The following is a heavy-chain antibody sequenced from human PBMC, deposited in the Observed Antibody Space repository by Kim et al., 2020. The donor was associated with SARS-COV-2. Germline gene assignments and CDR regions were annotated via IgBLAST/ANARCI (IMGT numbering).Heavy chain of an antibody. Sequence: GGSLRLSCAASGFTFSSYGMHWVRQAPGKGLEWVAVISYDGSNKYYADSVKGRFTISRDNSKNTLYLQMNSLRAEDTGVYYCAKDLDIVVVPAAIREEEDYHYYYGMDVWGQGTTVTVSS. D-gene: IGHD2-2*03. J-gene: IGHJ6*02. CDR2: ISYDGSNK. V-gene: IGHV3-30*18. CDR3: AKDLDIVVVPAAIREEEDYHYYYGMDV. CDR1: GFTFSSYG.